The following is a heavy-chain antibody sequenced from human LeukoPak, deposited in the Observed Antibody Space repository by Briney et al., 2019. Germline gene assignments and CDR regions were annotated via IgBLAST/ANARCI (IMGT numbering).Heavy chain of an antibody. D-gene: IGHD2-21*02. J-gene: IGHJ4*02. CDR3: VRGSSDWAGTDY. CDR1: GFIFSSHW. Sequence: GGSLRLSCVASGFIFSSHWMHWVRQAPGKGLVRVSRLNDDGTYFDYADSVRGRFTISRDNAKNMVYLQMNSLRVEDTAVYYCVRGSSDWAGTDYWGQGTLVTVSS. CDR2: LNDDGTYF. V-gene: IGHV3-74*01.